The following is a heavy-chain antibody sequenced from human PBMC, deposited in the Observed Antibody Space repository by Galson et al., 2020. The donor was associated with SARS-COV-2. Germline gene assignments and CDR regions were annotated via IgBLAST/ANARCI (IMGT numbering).Heavy chain of an antibody. CDR3: ARDSYYDILTGSLYHYGMDV. D-gene: IGHD3-9*01. Sequence: DSVKGRFTISRDNAKNSLYLQMNSLRAEDTAVYYCARDSYYDILTGSLYHYGMDVWGQGTTVTVSS. V-gene: IGHV3-7*01. J-gene: IGHJ6*02.